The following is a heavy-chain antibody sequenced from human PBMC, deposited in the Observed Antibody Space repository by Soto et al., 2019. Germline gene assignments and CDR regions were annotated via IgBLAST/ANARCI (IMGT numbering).Heavy chain of an antibody. D-gene: IGHD6-13*01. Sequence: ASVKVSCKASGYTFTSYGISWVRQAPGQGLEWMGWISAYNGNTNYAQKLQGRVTMTTDTSTSTAYMELRSLRSDDTAVYYCAREAVIAAAGLYYFDYWGQGTLVTVSS. V-gene: IGHV1-18*01. CDR2: ISAYNGNT. CDR1: GYTFTSYG. J-gene: IGHJ4*02. CDR3: AREAVIAAAGLYYFDY.